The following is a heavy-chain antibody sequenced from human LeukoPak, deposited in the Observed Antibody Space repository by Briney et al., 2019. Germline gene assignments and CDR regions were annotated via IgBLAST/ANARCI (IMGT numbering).Heavy chain of an antibody. CDR1: GGSISSGGYY. D-gene: IGHD6-13*01. Sequence: PSETLSLTCTVSGGSISSGGYYWSWIRQPPGKGLEWIGYIYHSGSTYYNPSLKSRVTISVDRSKNQFSLKLSSVTAADTAVYYCASLSNAAAGSDYWGQGTLVTVSS. CDR3: ASLSNAAAGSDY. J-gene: IGHJ4*02. CDR2: IYHSGST. V-gene: IGHV4-30-2*01.